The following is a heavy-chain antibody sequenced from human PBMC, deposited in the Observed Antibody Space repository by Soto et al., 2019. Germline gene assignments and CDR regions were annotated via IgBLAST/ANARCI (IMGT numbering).Heavy chain of an antibody. J-gene: IGHJ4*02. V-gene: IGHV1-69*18. D-gene: IGHD3-10*01. CDR3: ARDRALRGFDY. CDR2: ILPILGTT. CDR1: GDSFSSNA. Sequence: QVHLVQSGAEVKKPGSSVTVSCKASGDSFSSNAMSWVRQAPGQGLEWMGTILPILGTTNYAQKFKGRLTFPADDSTSTAYMELRSLRSEDTAVYYCARDRALRGFDYWGQGTLVTVSS.